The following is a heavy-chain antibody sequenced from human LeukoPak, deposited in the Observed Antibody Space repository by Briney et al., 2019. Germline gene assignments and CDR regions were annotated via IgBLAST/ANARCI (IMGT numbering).Heavy chain of an antibody. Sequence: GASVKVSCKASGGTFSSYAISWVRQAPGQGLEWMGGIIPIFGTANYAQKIQGRVTITADESTSTAYMELSSLRSEDTAVYYCRYSSSAQYFDYWGQGTLVTVSS. J-gene: IGHJ4*02. CDR3: RYSSSAQYFDY. D-gene: IGHD6-6*01. CDR1: GGTFSSYA. V-gene: IGHV1-69*13. CDR2: IIPIFGTA.